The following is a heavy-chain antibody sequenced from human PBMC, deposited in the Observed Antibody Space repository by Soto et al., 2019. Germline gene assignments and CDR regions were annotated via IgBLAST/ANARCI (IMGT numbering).Heavy chain of an antibody. Sequence: QLHLMQSGAEVKKPGSSLKVSCKASGGTFSNSGISWVRQAPGQGLEWMGGIITIFDTTNYAQKLQGRITIIADESTNTVYMEMSNLRSADTGVYYCARAPIIVSVTLHENYFDSWGQGTLVTVSS. CDR3: ARAPIIVSVTLHENYFDS. V-gene: IGHV1-69*01. CDR1: GGTFSNSG. D-gene: IGHD2-21*02. CDR2: IITIFDTT. J-gene: IGHJ4*02.